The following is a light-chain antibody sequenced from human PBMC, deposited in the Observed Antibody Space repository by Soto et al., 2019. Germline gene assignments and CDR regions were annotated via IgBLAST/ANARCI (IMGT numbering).Light chain of an antibody. CDR1: SSDVGGYNY. J-gene: IGLJ3*02. CDR2: DVS. CDR3: CSYARSSTWV. Sequence: QSVLTQARSVSGSPGQSVTISCTGTSSDVGGYNYVSWYQQHPGKAHKLMIYDVSKRPSGVPDRFSGSKSGNTASLTISGLQAVDEADYYCCSYARSSTWVFGGGTQPTLL. V-gene: IGLV2-11*01.